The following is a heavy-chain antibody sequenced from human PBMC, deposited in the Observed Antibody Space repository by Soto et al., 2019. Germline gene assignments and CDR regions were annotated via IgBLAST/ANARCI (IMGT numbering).Heavy chain of an antibody. D-gene: IGHD3-10*02. CDR1: GFIFSSYS. V-gene: IGHV3-30*18. CDR3: ANPLCYSDRWYFDY. Sequence: QVQLVESGGGVVQPGRSLRLSCGASGFIFSSYSMHWVRQAPGKGLEWVTAISYDGTGRYYADSVKGRFTISRDNSKNTVYLQMNSLRAEDTAVYSCANPLCYSDRWYFDYWGQGTPVTVSS. J-gene: IGHJ4*02. CDR2: ISYDGTGR.